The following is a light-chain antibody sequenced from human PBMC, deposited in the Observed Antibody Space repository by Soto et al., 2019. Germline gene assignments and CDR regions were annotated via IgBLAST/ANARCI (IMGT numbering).Light chain of an antibody. CDR3: QQRWSWPLT. Sequence: DIVLTQSPGTLSLSPGERVTFSCRASRSVRNYLAWYQQKPGQAPRLLIFDASTRATGIPPRFSGSGSGTDFTLTISGVEPEDAAVYYCQQRWSWPLTFGGGTKVEIK. J-gene: IGKJ4*01. V-gene: IGKV3-11*01. CDR1: RSVRNY. CDR2: DAS.